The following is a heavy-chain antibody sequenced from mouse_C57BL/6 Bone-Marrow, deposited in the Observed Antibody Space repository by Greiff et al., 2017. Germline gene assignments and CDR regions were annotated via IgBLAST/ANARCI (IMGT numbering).Heavy chain of an antibody. D-gene: IGHD1-1*01. V-gene: IGHV1-54*01. Sequence: QVQLKQSGAELVRPGTSVKVSCKASGYAFTNYLIEWVKQRPGQGLEWIGVINPGSGGTNYNEKFKGKATLTADKSSSTAYMQLSSLTSEDSAVYFCARGGGITTVVAPLAYWGQGTLVTVSA. J-gene: IGHJ3*01. CDR2: INPGSGGT. CDR1: GYAFTNYL. CDR3: ARGGGITTVVAPLAY.